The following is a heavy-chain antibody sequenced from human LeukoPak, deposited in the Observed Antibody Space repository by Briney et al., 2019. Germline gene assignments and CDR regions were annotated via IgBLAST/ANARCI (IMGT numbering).Heavy chain of an antibody. CDR1: GFTFSSYA. V-gene: IGHV3-23*01. J-gene: IGHJ4*02. D-gene: IGHD5-24*01. Sequence: GGSLRLSCAASGFTFSSYAMSWVRQAPGKGLEWVSAISGSGDSTYYGDSVKGRFTISRDNSKNTLYLQTNSLRAEDTAVYYCARQNTPHGNFDYWGQGTLVTVSS. CDR3: ARQNTPHGNFDY. CDR2: ISGSGDST.